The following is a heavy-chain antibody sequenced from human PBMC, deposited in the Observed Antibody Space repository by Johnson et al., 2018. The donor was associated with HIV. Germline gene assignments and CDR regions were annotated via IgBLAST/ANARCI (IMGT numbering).Heavy chain of an antibody. CDR1: GFTFDDYA. J-gene: IGHJ3*02. D-gene: IGHD3-22*01. CDR3: AKHSSGYRGAFDI. CDR2: ISWNRGST. V-gene: IGHV3-9*01. Sequence: VQPVESGGGLVQPGRSLRLSCAASGFTFDDYAMHWVRQAPGKGLEWVSGISWNRGSTYYADSVKGRFTISRDNSKNTLYLQMNSLRAEDTGVYYCAKHSSGYRGAFDIWGQGTMVTVSS.